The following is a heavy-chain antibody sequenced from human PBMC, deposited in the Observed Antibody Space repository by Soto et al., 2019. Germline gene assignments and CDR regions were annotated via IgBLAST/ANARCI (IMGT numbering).Heavy chain of an antibody. J-gene: IGHJ4*02. CDR3: VKSATIAAAATDYFYY. CDR1: GFRFSMYA. D-gene: IGHD6-25*01. V-gene: IGHV3-64D*06. CDR2: ISSNEDST. Sequence: GGSLRLSCSASGFRFSMYAMHWVRQAPGKGLEYVSGISSNEDSTYYADSVKGRVTISRDNSKSMLFLQMSSLRTEDTAVYYCVKSATIAAAATDYFYYWGQGTLVTVSS.